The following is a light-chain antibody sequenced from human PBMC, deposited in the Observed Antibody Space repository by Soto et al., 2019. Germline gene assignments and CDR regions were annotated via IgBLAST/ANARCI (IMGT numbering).Light chain of an antibody. V-gene: IGKV4-1*01. Sequence: DIVMTQSPDSLAVSLGERATINCKSSQSVLYSSNNKNYLAWYQQKPGQPPKLLIYWASIRESGVPDRFSGSGSGTDFTLTISSLQAEDVAGYYCQQYYSTPYTCGQGTKLEMK. CDR3: QQYYSTPYT. CDR2: WAS. J-gene: IGKJ2*01. CDR1: QSVLYSSNNKNY.